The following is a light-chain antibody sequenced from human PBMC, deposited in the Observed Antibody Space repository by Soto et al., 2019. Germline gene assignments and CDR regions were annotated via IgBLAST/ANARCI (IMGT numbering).Light chain of an antibody. CDR3: ATFRSGTILI. V-gene: IGLV2-14*01. CDR1: RSDIGDSNF. J-gene: IGLJ2*01. Sequence: QSALTQPASVSGSPGQSVTISCTGPRSDIGDSNFISWYQHSPGTAPRLLIYEVNNRPSGISRRFSGSKAGNTASLTISGLLDDDEGDYFCATFRSGTILIFGSGTKLTVL. CDR2: EVN.